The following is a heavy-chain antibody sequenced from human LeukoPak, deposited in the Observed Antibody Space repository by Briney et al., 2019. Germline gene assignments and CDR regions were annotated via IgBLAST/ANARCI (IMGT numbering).Heavy chain of an antibody. CDR3: ARPGGVIGDAFDI. Sequence: PSETLSLTCAVYGGSFSGFYWTWIRQPPGKGLEWIGEINHSGSTNYNPSLESRVTISVDTSKNQFSLKLSSVTAADTAVYYCARPGGVIGDAFDIWGQGTMVTVSS. CDR2: INHSGST. J-gene: IGHJ3*02. CDR1: GGSFSGFY. D-gene: IGHD3-16*02. V-gene: IGHV4-34*01.